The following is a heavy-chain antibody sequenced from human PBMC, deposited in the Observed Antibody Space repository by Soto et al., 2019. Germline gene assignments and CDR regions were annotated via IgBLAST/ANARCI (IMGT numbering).Heavy chain of an antibody. CDR2: IKPDGSEQ. V-gene: IGHV3-7*04. CDR3: ARDWRDGYTHGPDS. D-gene: IGHD5-12*01. CDR1: GFTFSSYW. J-gene: IGHJ4*02. Sequence: EVHLVESGGDLVQPGGSLRLSCAASGFTFSSYWMSWVRQAPGKGLEWVANIKPDGSEQYYVDSVKGRFTISRDNAKNSLYLQVNSLRAEDTAVYYCARDWRDGYTHGPDSWGQGTLVTVSS.